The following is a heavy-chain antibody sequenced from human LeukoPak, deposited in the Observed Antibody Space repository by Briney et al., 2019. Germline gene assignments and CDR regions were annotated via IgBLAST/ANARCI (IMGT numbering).Heavy chain of an antibody. J-gene: IGHJ4*02. V-gene: IGHV3-21*06. D-gene: IGHD3-16*01. CDR1: GFSFSRYS. CDR2: ISSSGSFI. Sequence: GGSLRLSCAASGFSFSRYSMNWVRQAPGKGLEWVSSISSSGSFISYADSMMGRFTISRDNAKNSLYLQMHSLRAEDTAEYYCAREGRGDYVDYWGQGILVTVSS. CDR3: AREGRGDYVDY.